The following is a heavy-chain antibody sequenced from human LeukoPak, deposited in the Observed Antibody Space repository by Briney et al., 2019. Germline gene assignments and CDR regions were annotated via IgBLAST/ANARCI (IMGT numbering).Heavy chain of an antibody. CDR1: GGSFSGYY. Sequence: SETLSLTCTVSGGSFSGYYWSWIRQPPGKGLEWIGEINHSGSTNYNPSLKSRVTISVDTSKNQFSLKLSSVTAADTAVYYCARGSIAARPSYFDYWGQGTLVTVSS. D-gene: IGHD6-6*01. V-gene: IGHV4-34*01. CDR3: ARGSIAARPSYFDY. CDR2: INHSGST. J-gene: IGHJ4*02.